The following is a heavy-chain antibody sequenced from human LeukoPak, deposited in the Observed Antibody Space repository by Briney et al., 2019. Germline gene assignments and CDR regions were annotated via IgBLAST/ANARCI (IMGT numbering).Heavy chain of an antibody. CDR1: GYTFTGYY. J-gene: IGHJ4*02. D-gene: IGHD5-12*01. Sequence: ASVKVSCKASGYTFTGYYMHWVRQAPGQGLEWMGWINPYSGDTTYAQKFQGRLTLTRDTSISTAYMEVSRLKSDDTAVYYCARTNGGYLYNWGQGTRVIVSS. V-gene: IGHV1-2*02. CDR2: INPYSGDT. CDR3: ARTNGGYLYN.